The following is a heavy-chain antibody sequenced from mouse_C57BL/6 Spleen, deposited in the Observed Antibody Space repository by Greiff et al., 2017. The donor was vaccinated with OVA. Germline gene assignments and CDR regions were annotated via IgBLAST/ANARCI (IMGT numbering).Heavy chain of an antibody. D-gene: IGHD1-1*01. CDR2: INPSNGGT. Sequence: QVQLQQPGTELVKPGASVKLSCKASGCTFTSYWMHWVKQRPGQGLEWIGNINPSNGGTNYNEKFKSKATLTVDKSSSTAYMQLSSLTSEDSAVYYCARWGFITTVEAYWGQGTLVTVSA. CDR1: GCTFTSYW. CDR3: ARWGFITTVEAY. V-gene: IGHV1-53*01. J-gene: IGHJ3*01.